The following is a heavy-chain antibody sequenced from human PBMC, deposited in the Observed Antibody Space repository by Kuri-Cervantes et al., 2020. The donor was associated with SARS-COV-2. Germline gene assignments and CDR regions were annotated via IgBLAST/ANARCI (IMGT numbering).Heavy chain of an antibody. V-gene: IGHV4-4*07. D-gene: IGHD1-26*01. CDR2: IYTSGST. CDR1: GGSISSYY. J-gene: IGHJ4*02. CDR3: ARLNGGSYYIVSEFDY. Sequence: SETLSLTCTVSGGSISSYYWSWIRQPAGKGLEWIGRIYTSGSTNYNPSLKSRVTMSVDTSKNQFSLKLSSVTAADTAVYYCARLNGGSYYIVSEFDYWGQGTLVTVSS.